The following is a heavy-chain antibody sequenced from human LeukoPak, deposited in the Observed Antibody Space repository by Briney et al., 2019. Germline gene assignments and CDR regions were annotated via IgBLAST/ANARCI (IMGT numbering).Heavy chain of an antibody. CDR3: ARVSLQLWSSFDY. Sequence: GGSLRLSCAASEFTFSSYWMSWVRQAPGKGLEWVANIKQDGSEKYYVDSVKGRFTISRDNAKNSLYLQMNSLRAEDTAVYYCARVSLQLWSSFDYWGQGTLVTVSS. D-gene: IGHD5-18*01. CDR2: IKQDGSEK. V-gene: IGHV3-7*01. J-gene: IGHJ4*02. CDR1: EFTFSSYW.